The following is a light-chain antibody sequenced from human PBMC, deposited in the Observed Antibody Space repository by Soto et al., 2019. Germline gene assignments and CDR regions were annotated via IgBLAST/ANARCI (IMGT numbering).Light chain of an antibody. CDR3: QQYGSSQFT. V-gene: IGKV3-20*01. Sequence: EIALTQSPATLSLSPGERATLSCRASQSVSSTYLAWYQQKPGQAPRLLIYGASSRATGIPDRFSGSGSGTDFTLTISRLEPEDFAVYYCQQYGSSQFTFGPGTKVDI. J-gene: IGKJ3*01. CDR2: GAS. CDR1: QSVSSTY.